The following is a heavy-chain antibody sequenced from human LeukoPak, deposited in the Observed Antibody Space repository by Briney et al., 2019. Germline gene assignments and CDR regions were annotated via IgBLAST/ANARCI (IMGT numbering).Heavy chain of an antibody. J-gene: IGHJ4*02. V-gene: IGHV3-23*01. CDR3: AKDGAALIIGYYFAY. D-gene: IGHD2-15*01. CDR2: ISGSGGST. CDR1: GFTFSSYA. Sequence: HPGGSLTLSCAASGFTFSSYAMSCVRQAPGKGLEWVSAISGSGGSTYYADSVKGRFSISRDNSKNTLYLQLNSLRAEDTAVYFCAKDGAALIIGYYFAYWGQGSLVTVSS.